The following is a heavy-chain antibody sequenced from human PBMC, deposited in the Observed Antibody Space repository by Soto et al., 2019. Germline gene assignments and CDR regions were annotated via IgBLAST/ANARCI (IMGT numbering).Heavy chain of an antibody. CDR1: VYTFTSDY. CDR2: INPSGGST. D-gene: IGHD4-17*01. V-gene: IGHV1-46*01. CDR3: ARDPTTVTPYYYYGMDV. J-gene: IGHJ6*02. Sequence: ASVKVSCKSSVYTFTSDYMHWVRQAPGQGLEWMGIINPSGGSTSYAQKFQGRVTMTRDTSTSTVYMELSSLRSEDTAVYYCARDPTTVTPYYYYGMDVWGQGTTVTVS.